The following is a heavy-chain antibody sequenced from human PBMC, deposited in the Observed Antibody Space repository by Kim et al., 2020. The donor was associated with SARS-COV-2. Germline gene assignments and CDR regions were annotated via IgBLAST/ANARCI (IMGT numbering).Heavy chain of an antibody. J-gene: IGHJ4*02. V-gene: IGHV4-31*03. Sequence: SETLSLTCTVSGGSISSGDYYWNWIRQHPRKGLEWIGYISYSGSTFYNPSLKSRLTLSIDTSMKQFSLRLSSVTAADTAVYYCARGGWQLIRVRYFDSWGQGTLVTVSS. CDR3: ARGGWQLIRVRYFDS. CDR1: GGSISSGDYY. CDR2: ISYSGST. D-gene: IGHD6-6*01.